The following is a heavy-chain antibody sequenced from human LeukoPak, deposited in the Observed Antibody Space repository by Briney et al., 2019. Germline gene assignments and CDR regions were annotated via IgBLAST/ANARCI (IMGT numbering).Heavy chain of an antibody. V-gene: IGHV1-18*01. CDR2: ISVYNGNT. CDR3: ARDVYYDILTGDYYYYMDV. Sequence: ASVKVSCKASGYTFTSYGISWVRQAPGQGLEWMGWISVYNGNTNYAQKFQGRVTMTTDTSTSTAYMELRSLRSDDTTVYYCARDVYYDILTGDYYYYMDVWGKGTTVTVSS. CDR1: GYTFTSYG. J-gene: IGHJ6*03. D-gene: IGHD3-9*01.